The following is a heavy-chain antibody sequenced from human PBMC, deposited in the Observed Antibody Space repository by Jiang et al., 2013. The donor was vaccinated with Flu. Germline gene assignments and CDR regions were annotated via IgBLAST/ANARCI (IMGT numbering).Heavy chain of an antibody. J-gene: IGHJ6*01. D-gene: IGHD3-22*01. V-gene: IGHV3-53*04. CDR2: IDGAGTP. CDR3: ARERYYDASGYYFYYYGMDV. Sequence: GVEWVSTIDGAGTPHYAVSVKGRFTISRHSSKNTLYLQMSSLRPEDTAVYFCARERYYDASGYYFYYYGMDVWGPGDHGHRLL.